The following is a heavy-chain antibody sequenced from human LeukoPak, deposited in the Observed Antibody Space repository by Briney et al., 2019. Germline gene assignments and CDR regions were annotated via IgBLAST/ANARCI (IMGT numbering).Heavy chain of an antibody. D-gene: IGHD2-15*01. Sequence: GASVKVSCKASEYTFSVYHIHWVRQAPGQGLEWMGWINPNSGGTSSAQKFQGRVTMTRDTSVSTAYMELSRLRSDDTALYYCARETGYCSGGRCYFIYWGQGTLVTVSS. CDR2: INPNSGGT. V-gene: IGHV1-2*02. CDR3: ARETGYCSGGRCYFIY. J-gene: IGHJ4*02. CDR1: EYTFSVYH.